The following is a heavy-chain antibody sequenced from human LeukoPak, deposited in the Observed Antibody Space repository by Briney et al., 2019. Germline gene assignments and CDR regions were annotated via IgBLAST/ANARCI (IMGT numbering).Heavy chain of an antibody. V-gene: IGHV1-2*02. CDR2: INPNNGDT. CDR1: GYTISDYY. Sequence: ASVKVSCKASGYTISDYYMHWVRLAAGHGLEWMGWINPNNGDTNYAQKFQGRVTMTRDTSISTAYMELSRLTSGDTAVYYCARGDPGDGYHKDPYWGQGTLVTVSS. J-gene: IGHJ4*02. CDR3: ARGDPGDGYHKDPY. D-gene: IGHD5-24*01.